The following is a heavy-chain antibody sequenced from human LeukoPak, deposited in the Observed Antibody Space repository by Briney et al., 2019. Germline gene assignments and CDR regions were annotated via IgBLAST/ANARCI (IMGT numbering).Heavy chain of an antibody. J-gene: IGHJ6*03. CDR2: MNPNSGNT. Sequence: ASVKGSCKASGYTFTSYDINWVRQATGQGLEWMGWMNPNSGNTGYAQKFQGRVTMTRNTSISTAYMELSSVRSEDTAVYYCARGGRYSSSRGYYYYYYMDVWGKGTTVTVSS. CDR1: GYTFTSYD. D-gene: IGHD6-6*01. V-gene: IGHV1-8*01. CDR3: ARGGRYSSSRGYYYYYYMDV.